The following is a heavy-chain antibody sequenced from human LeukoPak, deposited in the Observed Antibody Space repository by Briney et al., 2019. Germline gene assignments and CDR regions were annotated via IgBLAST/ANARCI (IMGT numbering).Heavy chain of an antibody. CDR2: IYTSGSV. V-gene: IGHV4-61*02. Sequence: SETLSLTCTVSGGSISSGSYYWSWIRQPAGKGLEWIGRIYTSGSVSYNPSLKSRVTISVDMSKNQFSLRLSSVTAADTAVYYCATNDFWSGRFDYWGQGTLVTVSS. D-gene: IGHD3-3*01. CDR3: ATNDFWSGRFDY. CDR1: GGSISSGSYY. J-gene: IGHJ4*02.